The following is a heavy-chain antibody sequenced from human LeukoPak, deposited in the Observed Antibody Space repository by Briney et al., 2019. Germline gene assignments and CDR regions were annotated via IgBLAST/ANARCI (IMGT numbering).Heavy chain of an antibody. CDR3: ARLPYCGGDCYPNWFDP. V-gene: IGHV5-51*01. Sequence: GESLKISCKGSGYSFPSYWIGWVRQMPGKGLECMGVIYLGDSDTRYSPSFQGQVTISADKSISTAYLQWSRLKASDTAMYYCARLPYCGGDCYPNWFDPWGQGTLVTVSS. CDR1: GYSFPSYW. CDR2: IYLGDSDT. J-gene: IGHJ5*02. D-gene: IGHD2-21*02.